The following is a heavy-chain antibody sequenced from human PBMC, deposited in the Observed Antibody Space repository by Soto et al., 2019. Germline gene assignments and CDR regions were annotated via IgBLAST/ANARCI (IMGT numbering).Heavy chain of an antibody. V-gene: IGHV3-48*02. Sequence: GGSLRLSCAVSGFTFSSFGMNWVRQAPGKGLEWISYVTSDSSTRHYADFVKGRFTISRDNAKNSLYLQMNSLRDEDTAVYFCARDPDGIIDFDYWGQGTQVTVSS. J-gene: IGHJ4*02. D-gene: IGHD3-10*01. CDR2: VTSDSSTR. CDR1: GFTFSSFG. CDR3: ARDPDGIIDFDY.